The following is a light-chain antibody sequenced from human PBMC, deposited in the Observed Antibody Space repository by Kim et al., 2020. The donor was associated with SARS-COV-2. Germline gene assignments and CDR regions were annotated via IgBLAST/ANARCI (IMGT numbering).Light chain of an antibody. CDR3: QHRKTWPVT. CDR2: DVS. CDR1: PCVNNS. Sequence: LSPGETATHSCRATPCVNNSLACYQPNPAQAPRLLLYDVSTRATGIPARFSGSGSGTDFTLTISSLEPEDSAVYYCQHRKTWPVTFGGGTKVDIK. V-gene: IGKV3-11*01. J-gene: IGKJ4*01.